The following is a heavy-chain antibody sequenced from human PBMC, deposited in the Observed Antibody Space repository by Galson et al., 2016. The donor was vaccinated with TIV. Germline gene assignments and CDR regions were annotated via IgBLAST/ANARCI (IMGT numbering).Heavy chain of an antibody. CDR1: GDSVTNSRSY. Sequence: LSLTCTVSGDSVTNSRSYWVWIRQPPGKGLEWIGNIYYTGSTYYNPSLKSRVSISVDTSKSQFSLRLRSVTASDTAVYYCARHLNSYGSGNYYFTHWGQGILVTVSS. CDR3: ARHLNSYGSGNYYFTH. CDR2: IYYTGST. V-gene: IGHV4-39*01. J-gene: IGHJ4*02. D-gene: IGHD3-10*01.